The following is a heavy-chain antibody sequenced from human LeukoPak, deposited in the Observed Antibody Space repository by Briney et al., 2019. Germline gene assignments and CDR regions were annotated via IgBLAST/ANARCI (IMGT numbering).Heavy chain of an antibody. CDR2: IKADGDEK. D-gene: IGHD2-2*01. Sequence: GGSLRLSCAAAGFTFSTYWMNWVRQAPNKGLEWVANIKADGDEKHYVHSVRGRFTISRDNATNQVFLQMNSLRVDDTAVYYCARRYCDRTDCYGAPDWWGQGTLVTVSS. CDR1: GFTFSTYW. V-gene: IGHV3-7*01. J-gene: IGHJ1*01. CDR3: ARRYCDRTDCYGAPDW.